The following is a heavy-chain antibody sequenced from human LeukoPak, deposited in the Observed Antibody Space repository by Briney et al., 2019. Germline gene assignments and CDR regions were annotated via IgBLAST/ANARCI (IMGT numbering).Heavy chain of an antibody. V-gene: IGHV4-34*01. Sequence: PSETLSLTCAVYGGSFSGYYWSWIRQPPGKGLEWIGEINHSGSTNYNPSLKSRVTISVDTSKNQFSLKLSSVTAADTAVYYCARDRSYYYDSSGYHYYFDYWGQGTLVTVSS. J-gene: IGHJ4*02. D-gene: IGHD3-22*01. CDR3: ARDRSYYYDSSGYHYYFDY. CDR1: GGSFSGYY. CDR2: INHSGST.